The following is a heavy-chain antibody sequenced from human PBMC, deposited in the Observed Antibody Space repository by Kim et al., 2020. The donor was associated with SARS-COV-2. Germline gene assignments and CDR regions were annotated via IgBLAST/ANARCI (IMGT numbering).Heavy chain of an antibody. D-gene: IGHD3-3*01. J-gene: IGHJ6*02. CDR1: GFTFSSYA. V-gene: IGHV3-23*01. CDR3: ATDSLRFLDLYGMDV. Sequence: GGSLRLSCAASGFTFSSYAMSWVRQAPGKGLEWVSAISGSGGSTYYADSVKGRFTISRDNSKNTLYLQMNSLRAEDTAVYYCATDSLRFLDLYGMDVWGQGTTVTVSS. CDR2: ISGSGGST.